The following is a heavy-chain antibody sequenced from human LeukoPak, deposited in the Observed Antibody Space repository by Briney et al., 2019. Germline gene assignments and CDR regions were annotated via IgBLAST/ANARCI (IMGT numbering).Heavy chain of an antibody. V-gene: IGHV4-59*01. CDR1: GGSISSYY. J-gene: IGHJ4*02. CDR2: IYYSGST. D-gene: IGHD4-17*01. CDR3: ARFIYGDYWGGVDY. Sequence: SETLSLTCTVSGGSISSYYWSWIRQPPGKGLEWIGYIYYSGSTNYNPSLKSRVTISVDTSKNQFSLKLSSVTAADTAVYYCARFIYGDYWGGVDYWGQGTLVTVSS.